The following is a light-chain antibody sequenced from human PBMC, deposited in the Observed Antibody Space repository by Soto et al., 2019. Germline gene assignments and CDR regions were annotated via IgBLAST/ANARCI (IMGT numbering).Light chain of an antibody. Sequence: EIVLTQSPGTLSLSPGEIATLYCRASQSVSNNYLAWYQQKPGQAPRLLIYGASNRATGIPDRFSGSGSGTDFTLTISRLEPEDFAVYYCQQYGSSGTFGQGNKGDIK. CDR2: GAS. CDR3: QQYGSSGT. CDR1: QSVSNNY. V-gene: IGKV3-20*01. J-gene: IGKJ1*01.